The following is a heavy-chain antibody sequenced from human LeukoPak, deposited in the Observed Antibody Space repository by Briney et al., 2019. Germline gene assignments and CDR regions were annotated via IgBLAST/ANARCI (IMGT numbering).Heavy chain of an antibody. CDR3: ARDPDPMAAAGPLDY. CDR2: INHSGST. CDR1: GGSFSGYY. V-gene: IGHV4-34*01. J-gene: IGHJ4*02. D-gene: IGHD6-13*01. Sequence: PSETLSLTCAVYGGSFSGYYWSWIRQPPGKGLEWIGEINHSGSTNYNPSLKSRVTISVDTSKNQFSLKLSSVTAADTAVYYCARDPDPMAAAGPLDYWGQGTLVTVSS.